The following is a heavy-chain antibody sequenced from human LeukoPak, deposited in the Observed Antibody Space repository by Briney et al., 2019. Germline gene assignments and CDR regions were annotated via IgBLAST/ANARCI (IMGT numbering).Heavy chain of an antibody. J-gene: IGHJ4*02. CDR3: ARGPSAVVRGI. V-gene: IGHV4-61*02. CDR1: GDSISSGNYY. CDR2: IYISGST. Sequence: SETLSPTCTVSGDSISSGNYYWSWIRQPAGKGREWIGRIYISGSTNYNPSLKSRVTLSVDTSKNQFSLSLSSVTAADTAVYYCARGPSAVVRGIWGQGTLVTVSS.